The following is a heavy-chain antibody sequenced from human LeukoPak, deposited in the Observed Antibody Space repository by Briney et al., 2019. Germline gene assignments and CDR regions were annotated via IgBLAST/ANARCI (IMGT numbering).Heavy chain of an antibody. CDR1: GFTFSSYA. V-gene: IGHV3-23*01. J-gene: IGHJ4*02. Sequence: GGSLRLSCEASGFTFSSYAMSWVRQAPGRGLEWVSVISESGDSRYFAQSVKGRFTVSRENSKNTVYLQLNSLRAEDTAVYYCAKVHAYYDILTGHYDYWGQGTLVTVSS. CDR3: AKVHAYYDILTGHYDY. CDR2: ISESGDSR. D-gene: IGHD3-9*01.